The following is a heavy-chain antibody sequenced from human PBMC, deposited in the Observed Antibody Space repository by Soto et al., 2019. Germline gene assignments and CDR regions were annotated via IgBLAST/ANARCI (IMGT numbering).Heavy chain of an antibody. J-gene: IGHJ6*02. CDR2: ISSSSSTI. CDR3: ARDQYYGSGSYPGGDYYYGMDV. V-gene: IGHV3-48*01. D-gene: IGHD3-10*01. CDR1: GFTFSSYS. Sequence: GGSLRLSCAASGFTFSSYSMNWVRQAPGKGLEWVSYISSSSSTIYYADSVKGRFTISRDNAKNSLYLQMNSLRAEDTAVYYCARDQYYGSGSYPGGDYYYGMDVWGQGTTVTVSS.